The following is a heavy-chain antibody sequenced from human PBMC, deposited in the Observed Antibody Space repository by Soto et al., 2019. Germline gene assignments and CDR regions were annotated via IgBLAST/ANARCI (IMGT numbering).Heavy chain of an antibody. CDR2: ISGRGDGT. J-gene: IGHJ4*02. CDR3: AKAFDASGYTYERAFDY. V-gene: IGHV3-23*01. CDR1: GFKFSTYA. Sequence: EVQLLESGGGLVQPGGSLRLSCVASGFKFSTYAMAWVRQAPGKGLEWVSSISGRGDGTYQPDFVKGRFTISRDNSRNTLDLQLNGLRAEDTALDYCAKAFDASGYTYERAFDYWGQGTLVTVSS. D-gene: IGHD3-22*01.